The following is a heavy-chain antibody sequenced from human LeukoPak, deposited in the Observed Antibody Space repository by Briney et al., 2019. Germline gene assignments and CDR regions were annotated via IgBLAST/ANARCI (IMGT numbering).Heavy chain of an antibody. D-gene: IGHD3-22*01. J-gene: IGHJ5*02. V-gene: IGHV3-23*01. CDR1: GFTFSSYA. CDR3: AKLWAVVVVITRFDP. Sequence: GGSLRLSCAASGFTFSSYAMSWVRQAPGKGLEWVSAISGSGGSTYYADSVKGRFTISGDNSKNTLYLQMNSLRAEDTAVYYCAKLWAVVVVITRFDPWGQGTLVTVSS. CDR2: ISGSGGST.